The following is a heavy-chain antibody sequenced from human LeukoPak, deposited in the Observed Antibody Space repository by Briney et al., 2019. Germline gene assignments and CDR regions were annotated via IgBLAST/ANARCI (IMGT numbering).Heavy chain of an antibody. CDR2: ISGRGDST. CDR1: GFTFSSHA. Sequence: GGSLRLSCAASGFTFSSHAMSWVRQAPGKGLEWVSGISGRGDSTVYADSVKGRFTISRDNSGNTLFLQMNSLRVEDTAVYYCAKSPVLLWFGEPLLSFDYWGQGTLVTVSS. CDR3: AKSPVLLWFGEPLLSFDY. J-gene: IGHJ4*02. V-gene: IGHV3-23*01. D-gene: IGHD3-10*01.